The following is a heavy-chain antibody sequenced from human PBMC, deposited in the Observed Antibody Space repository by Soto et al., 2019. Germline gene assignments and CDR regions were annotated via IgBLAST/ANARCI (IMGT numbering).Heavy chain of an antibody. V-gene: IGHV4-61*01. CDR2: IYYSGST. CDR1: DDSINSDKYY. CDR3: ARGRQYDFWSGFQPADY. D-gene: IGHD3-3*01. J-gene: IGHJ4*02. Sequence: SETLSLTCSVSDDSINSDKYYWGWIRQPPGKGLEWIGYIYYSGSTNYNPSLKSRVTISVDTSKNQFSLKLSSVTAADTAVYYCARGRQYDFWSGFQPADYWGQGTLVTVSS.